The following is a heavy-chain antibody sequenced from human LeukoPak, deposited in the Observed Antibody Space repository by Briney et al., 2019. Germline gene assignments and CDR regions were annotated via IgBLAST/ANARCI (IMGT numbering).Heavy chain of an antibody. V-gene: IGHV4-59*01. CDR1: GGSISSYY. J-gene: IGHJ4*02. CDR2: IYYSGST. D-gene: IGHD6-13*01. CDR3: ARDDGSSSWYGGLDY. Sequence: PSETLSLTCTVSGGSISSYYWSWIRQPPGKRLEWIGYIYYSGSTNYNPSLKSRVTISVDTSKNQFSLKLSSVTAADTAVYYCARDDGSSSWYGGLDYWGQGTLVTVSS.